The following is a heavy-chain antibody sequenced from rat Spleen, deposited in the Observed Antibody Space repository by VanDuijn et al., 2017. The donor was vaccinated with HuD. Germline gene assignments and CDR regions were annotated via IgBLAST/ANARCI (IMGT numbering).Heavy chain of an antibody. CDR1: GISFTDYS. Sequence: EVQVKESGPGLVQPSQTLSLTCTVSGISFTDYSVHWIRQPPGKGLEWMGAMWRSGSTEYNSGLKSRLSISRDTSKSQVFLKMNSLQTEDTATYYCAREGIGTTTDYWGQGVMVTVSS. D-gene: IGHD1-5*01. J-gene: IGHJ2*01. CDR2: MWRSGST. V-gene: IGHV2S63*01. CDR3: AREGIGTTTDY.